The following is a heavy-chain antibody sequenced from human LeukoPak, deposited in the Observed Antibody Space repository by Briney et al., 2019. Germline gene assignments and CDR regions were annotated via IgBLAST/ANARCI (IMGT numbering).Heavy chain of an antibody. CDR1: GDSITAYY. Sequence: PSETLSLTCTVSGDSITAYYWTWIRHFPGKGLEWIGYMYHNGYTNYNPSLESRVTILVDTSKKQFSLKMRSVTAADTAVYYCARLFGDYVAPADYWGQGSLVTVSS. V-gene: IGHV4-59*01. CDR2: MYHNGYT. D-gene: IGHD4-17*01. CDR3: ARLFGDYVAPADY. J-gene: IGHJ4*02.